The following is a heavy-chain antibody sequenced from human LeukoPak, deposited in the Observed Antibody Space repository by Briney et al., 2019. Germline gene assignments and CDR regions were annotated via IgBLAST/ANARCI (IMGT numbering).Heavy chain of an antibody. CDR1: GGSISSSYY. CDR3: ARHLGRYSYGFDFDY. Sequence: SETLSLTCAVSGGSISSSYYWNWIRQPAGKGLEWIGRIYTSGSTDYNPSLKSRVTMSVDSSKNQFSLKLSSVTAADTAVYYCARHLGRYSYGFDFDYWGQGTLVTVSS. J-gene: IGHJ4*02. D-gene: IGHD5-18*01. V-gene: IGHV4-4*07. CDR2: IYTSGST.